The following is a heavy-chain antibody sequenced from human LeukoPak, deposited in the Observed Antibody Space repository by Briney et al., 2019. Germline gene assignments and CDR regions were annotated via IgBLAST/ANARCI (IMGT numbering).Heavy chain of an antibody. V-gene: IGHV1-24*01. Sequence: ASVKVSCKVSGYTLTELSMHWVRQAPGKGPEWMGGFDPEDGETIYAQKFQGRVTMTEDTSTDTAYMELSSLRSEDTAVYYCATAPGSYYSDAFDIWGQGTMVTVSS. CDR2: FDPEDGET. CDR3: ATAPGSYYSDAFDI. CDR1: GYTLTELS. D-gene: IGHD3-10*01. J-gene: IGHJ3*02.